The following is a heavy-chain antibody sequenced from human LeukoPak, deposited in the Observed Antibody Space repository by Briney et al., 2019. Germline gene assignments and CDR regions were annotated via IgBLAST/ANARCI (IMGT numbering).Heavy chain of an antibody. D-gene: IGHD6-19*01. CDR3: ARGVAWSSSGWYFDY. Sequence: AGGSLRLSCAASGFTVSSNFMNWVRQAPGKGLEYVSAISSNGGSTYYANSVKGRFTISRDNSKNTLYLQMGSLRAEDMAVYYCARGVAWSSSGWYFDYWGQGTLVTVSS. V-gene: IGHV3-64*01. CDR1: GFTVSSNF. J-gene: IGHJ4*02. CDR2: ISSNGGST.